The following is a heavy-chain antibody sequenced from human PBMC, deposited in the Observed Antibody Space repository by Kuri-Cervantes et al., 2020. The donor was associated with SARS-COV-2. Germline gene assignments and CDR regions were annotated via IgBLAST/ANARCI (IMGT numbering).Heavy chain of an antibody. CDR2: IRYDGSNK. V-gene: IGHV3-30*02. D-gene: IGHD1-26*01. CDR1: GFTFSSYG. CDR3: ANSLLLSLDY. J-gene: IGHJ4*02. Sequence: GGSLRLSCAASGFTFSSYGMHWVRQAPGKGLEWVAFIRYDGSNKYYADSVKGRFTISRGNSKNTLYLQMNSLRAEDTAVYYCANSLLLSLDYWGQGTLVTVSS.